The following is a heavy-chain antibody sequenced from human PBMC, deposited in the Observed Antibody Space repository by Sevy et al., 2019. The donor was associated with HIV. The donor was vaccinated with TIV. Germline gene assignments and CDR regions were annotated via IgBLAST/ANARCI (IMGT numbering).Heavy chain of an antibody. J-gene: IGHJ3*02. D-gene: IGHD2-15*01. CDR1: GFTFSDYY. CDR2: ISSSGSTI. Sequence: GSLRLSCAASGFTFSDYYMSWIRQAPGKGLEWVSYISSSGSTIYYADSVKGRFTISRDNAKNSLYLQMNSLRAEDTAVYYCARDRGAGYCSGGSCPDAFDIWGQGTMVTVSS. V-gene: IGHV3-11*04. CDR3: ARDRGAGYCSGGSCPDAFDI.